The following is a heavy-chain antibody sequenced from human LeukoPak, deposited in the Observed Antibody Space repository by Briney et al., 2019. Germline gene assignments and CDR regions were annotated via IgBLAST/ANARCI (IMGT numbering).Heavy chain of an antibody. CDR2: ISSSSSTI. J-gene: IGHJ4*02. D-gene: IGHD3-3*01. CDR3: ARDDYDFWSGDTARFDY. CDR1: GFTFSSYS. Sequence: PGGSLRLSCAASGFTFSSYSMNWVRQAPGKGLEWVSYISSSSSTIHYADSVKGRFTISRDNAKNSLYLQMNSLRAEDTAVYYCARDDYDFWSGDTARFDYWGQGTLVTVSS. V-gene: IGHV3-48*01.